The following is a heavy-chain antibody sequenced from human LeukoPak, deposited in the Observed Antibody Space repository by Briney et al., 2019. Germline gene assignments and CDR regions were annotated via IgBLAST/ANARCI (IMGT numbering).Heavy chain of an antibody. Sequence: PGGSLRLSCAASGFTFSSYAMSWVRQAPGKGLEWVSAISGSGGSTYYADSVKGRFTISRDNSKNTLYLQMNSLRAEDTAVYYCARQPDYGDYWGFYYYYMDVWGKGTTVTVSS. CDR2: ISGSGGST. J-gene: IGHJ6*03. D-gene: IGHD4-17*01. V-gene: IGHV3-23*01. CDR1: GFTFSSYA. CDR3: ARQPDYGDYWGFYYYYMDV.